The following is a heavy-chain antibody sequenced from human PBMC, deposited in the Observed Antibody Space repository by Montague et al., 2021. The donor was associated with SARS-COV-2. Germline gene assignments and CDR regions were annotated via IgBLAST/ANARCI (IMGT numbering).Heavy chain of an antibody. CDR1: GFTFSNYW. D-gene: IGHD1-14*01. V-gene: IGHV3-74*01. CDR3: AREVFKEGDY. CDR2: ISSDGRTT. J-gene: IGHJ4*02. Sequence: SLRLSCAASGFTFSNYWMHWVHQAPGEGLVWVSLISSDGRTTSYMDSVKGRFTISRDNARNTLYLQITSLRADDTAVYYCAREVFKEGDYWGQGTLVTVSS.